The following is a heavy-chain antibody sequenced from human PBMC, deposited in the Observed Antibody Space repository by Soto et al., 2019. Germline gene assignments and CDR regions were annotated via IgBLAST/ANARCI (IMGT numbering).Heavy chain of an antibody. CDR1: GFTFSSYG. Sequence: GGSLRLSCSASGFTFSSYGMNWVRQAPGKGLEWVSYISGSTSTIFYADSVKGRFTISRDNAKNSLHLQMNSLRAEDTAVYYCASWYGSGTYWYDYWGQGTLVTVSS. CDR2: ISGSTSTI. D-gene: IGHD3-10*01. CDR3: ASWYGSGTYWYDY. V-gene: IGHV3-48*01. J-gene: IGHJ4*02.